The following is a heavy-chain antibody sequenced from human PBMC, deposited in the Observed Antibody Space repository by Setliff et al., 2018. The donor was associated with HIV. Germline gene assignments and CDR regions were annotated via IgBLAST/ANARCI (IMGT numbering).Heavy chain of an antibody. D-gene: IGHD3-10*01. CDR2: VHYSGRT. CDR3: ARHRAERGSGTYYDDWFDS. V-gene: IGHV4-34*01. J-gene: IGHJ5*01. Sequence: PSETLSLTCAASGGSLSGYYWSWIRQTPGKGLEWIGEVHYSGRTAYNPSLQSRVAISVDMYRNQFFLRLTSVTAADTSVYYCARHRAERGSGTYYDDWFDSWGKGTRVTAPQ. CDR1: GGSLSGYY.